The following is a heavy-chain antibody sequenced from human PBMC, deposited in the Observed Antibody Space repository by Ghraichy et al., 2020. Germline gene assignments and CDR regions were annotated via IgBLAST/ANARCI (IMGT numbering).Heavy chain of an antibody. D-gene: IGHD4-11*01. J-gene: IGHJ4*02. CDR1: GGSISSSSYY. CDR3: ARYYSKRYYFDY. V-gene: IGHV4-39*01. CDR2: IYYSGST. Sequence: SETLSLTCTVSGGSISSSSYYWGWIRQPPGKGLEWIGSIYYSGSTYYNPSLKSRVTISVDTSKNQFSLKLSSVTAADTAVYYCARYYSKRYYFDYWGQGTLVTVSS.